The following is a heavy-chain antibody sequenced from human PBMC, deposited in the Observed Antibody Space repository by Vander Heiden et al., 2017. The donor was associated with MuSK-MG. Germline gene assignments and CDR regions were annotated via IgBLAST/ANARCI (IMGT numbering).Heavy chain of an antibody. CDR3: ARGGVMVYAISYYYYYMDV. CDR2: IYYSGST. V-gene: IGHV4-59*08. J-gene: IGHJ6*03. D-gene: IGHD2-8*01. Sequence: QVQLQESGPGLVKPSETLSLTCTVSGGSISSYYRSWIRQPPGKGLEWIGYIYYSGSTNYNPSLKSRVTISVDTSKNQFSLKLSSVTAADTAVYYCARGGVMVYAISYYYYYMDVWGKGTTVTVSS. CDR1: GGSISSYY.